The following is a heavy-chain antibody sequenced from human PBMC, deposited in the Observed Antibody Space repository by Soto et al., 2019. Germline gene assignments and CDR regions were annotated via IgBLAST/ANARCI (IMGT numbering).Heavy chain of an antibody. CDR3: ARERYSRYFDY. CDR1: GFPFTSYA. V-gene: IGHV3-23*01. Sequence: EVQLLESGGGVVQPGGSLRLSCAASGFPFTSYAMSWVRQAPGKGLEWVPTISSSGGGRYYADSVKGRFTISREDSKNTGYLQMNSVRADDTAVYYCARERYSRYFDYWGQGTLVAVSS. D-gene: IGHD6-13*01. J-gene: IGHJ4*02. CDR2: ISSSGGGR.